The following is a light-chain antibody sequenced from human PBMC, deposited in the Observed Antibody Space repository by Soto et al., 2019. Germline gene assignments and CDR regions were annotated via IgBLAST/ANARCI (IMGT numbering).Light chain of an antibody. J-gene: IGKJ5*01. V-gene: IGKV3-11*01. Sequence: EIVLTQSPATLSLSPGERATLSCRASQSVSSNLAWYQQKPGQPPTLLIYDASTRATGIPDRFSGSGSGTDFTLTISRLEPEDFAVYYCQEHASIFGQGTRLEIK. CDR3: QEHASI. CDR1: QSVSSN. CDR2: DAS.